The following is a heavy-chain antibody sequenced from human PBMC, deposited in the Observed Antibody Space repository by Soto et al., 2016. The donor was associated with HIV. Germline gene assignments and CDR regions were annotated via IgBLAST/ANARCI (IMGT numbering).Heavy chain of an antibody. J-gene: IGHJ5*02. CDR1: GFTFSGSA. D-gene: IGHD2-15*01. V-gene: IGHV3-73*01. CDR3: TEARYYCSGGSCPHWFDP. CDR2: IRSKANNYAT. Sequence: EAQLVESGGGLVQPGGSLKLSCAASGFTFSGSAMHWVRQASGKGLEWVGRIRSKANNYATAYAASVKGRFTISRDDSKNTAYLQMDSLKTEDTAAYYCTEARYYCSGGSCPHWFDPWGQGTLVTVSS.